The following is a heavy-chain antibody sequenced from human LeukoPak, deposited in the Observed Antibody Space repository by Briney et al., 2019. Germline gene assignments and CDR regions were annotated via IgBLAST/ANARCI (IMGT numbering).Heavy chain of an antibody. D-gene: IGHD3-10*01. CDR1: GFTFSSYS. V-gene: IGHV3-21*01. CDR2: IRSSSTYT. CDR3: ARGADYYGSAYFDC. J-gene: IGHJ4*02. Sequence: GGSLRLSCAASGFTFSSYSMNWVRQAPGKGLEWVSSIRSSSTYTYYADSVKGRFTISRDNAKNSLYLQVNSLRAEDTAVFYCARGADYYGSAYFDCWGQGTLVTVSS.